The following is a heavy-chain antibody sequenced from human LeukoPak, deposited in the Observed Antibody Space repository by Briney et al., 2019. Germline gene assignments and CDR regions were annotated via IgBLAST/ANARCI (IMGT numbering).Heavy chain of an antibody. Sequence: TGGSLRLSCAASGFTFSSYAMSWARQAPGKGLEWVSAISGSGGSTYYADSVKGRFTISRDNSKNTLYLQMNSLRAEDTAVYYCAKTLFGSGSLDAFDIWGQGTMVTVSS. D-gene: IGHD3-10*01. CDR1: GFTFSSYA. V-gene: IGHV3-23*01. CDR3: AKTLFGSGSLDAFDI. J-gene: IGHJ3*02. CDR2: ISGSGGST.